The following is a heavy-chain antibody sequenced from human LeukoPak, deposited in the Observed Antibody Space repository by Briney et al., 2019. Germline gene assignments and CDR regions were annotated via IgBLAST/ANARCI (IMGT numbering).Heavy chain of an antibody. Sequence: SETLSLTCAVYGGSFSGYYWSWIRQPPGKGLEWIGEINHSGSTNYNPSLKSRVTISVDTSKNQFSLKLSTVTAADTAVYYCARVISAFDYWGQGTLVTVSS. V-gene: IGHV4-34*01. CDR3: ARVISAFDY. CDR1: GGSFSGYY. J-gene: IGHJ4*02. CDR2: INHSGST.